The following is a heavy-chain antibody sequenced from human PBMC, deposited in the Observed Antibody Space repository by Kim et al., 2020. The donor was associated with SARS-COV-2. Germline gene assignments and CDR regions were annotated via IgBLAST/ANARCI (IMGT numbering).Heavy chain of an antibody. J-gene: IGHJ4*02. D-gene: IGHD3-10*01. CDR1: GFTFNNYA. CDR3: AKLDRVNLVRGLPDY. CDR2: ISGSGGSI. V-gene: IGHV3-23*01. Sequence: GGSLRLSCAASGFTFNNYAMTWVRQAPGKGLEWVSGISGSGGSIYYPDSVKGRFTISRDNSKNTLYLQMNSLRDDDTAVYYCAKLDRVNLVRGLPDYWGPGPLVTVSS.